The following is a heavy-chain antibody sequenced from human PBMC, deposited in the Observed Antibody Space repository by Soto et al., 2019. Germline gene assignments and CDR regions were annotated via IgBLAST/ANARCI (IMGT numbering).Heavy chain of an antibody. D-gene: IGHD3-10*01. V-gene: IGHV1-69*13. CDR2: IIPIFGTA. J-gene: IGHJ6*02. CDR1: GGTFSSYA. Sequence: SVKVSCKASGGTFSSYAISWVRQAPGQGLEWMGGIIPIFGTANYAQKFQGRVTITADESTSTAYMELSSLRSEDTAVYYCARDMRSYYGSGSYRTRAGYHYYGMDVWGQGTTVTVSS. CDR3: ARDMRSYYGSGSYRTRAGYHYYGMDV.